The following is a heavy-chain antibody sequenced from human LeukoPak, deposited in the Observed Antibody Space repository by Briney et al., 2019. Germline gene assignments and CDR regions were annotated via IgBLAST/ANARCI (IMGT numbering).Heavy chain of an antibody. J-gene: IGHJ3*02. D-gene: IGHD3-22*01. CDR1: GGTFNSYA. Sequence: GASVKVSCKASGGTFNSYAISWVRQAPGQGLEWMGGIIPIFGTTNYARKFRGRVTLTADKSTRTAYMELSSLRSEDTAVYYCARVSYDSSGYNDAFDIWGQGTMVTVSS. CDR2: IIPIFGTT. V-gene: IGHV1-69*06. CDR3: ARVSYDSSGYNDAFDI.